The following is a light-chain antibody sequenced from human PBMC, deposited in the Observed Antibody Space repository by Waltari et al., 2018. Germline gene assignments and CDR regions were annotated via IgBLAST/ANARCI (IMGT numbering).Light chain of an antibody. CDR2: GVT. CDR3: SSYAGIKNYVL. J-gene: IGLJ2*01. Sequence: QSALTHPPSASGSPGQSVLISCTGTSSHIGSYNYVSWYQQHPGRAPKLIIHGVTHRPSGVPERFSASKSGNTASLTVSGLQAEDEAKYYCSSYAGIKNYVLFGGGTQLTVL. V-gene: IGLV2-8*01. CDR1: SSHIGSYNY.